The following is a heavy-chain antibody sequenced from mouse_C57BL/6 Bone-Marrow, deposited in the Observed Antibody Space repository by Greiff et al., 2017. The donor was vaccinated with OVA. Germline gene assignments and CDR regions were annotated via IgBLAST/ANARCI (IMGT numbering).Heavy chain of an antibody. Sequence: QVQLQQPGAELVKPGASVKVSCKASGYTFTSSWMHWVKQRPGQGLEWIGRIYPSDSDTNYNQKFKGKATLTADKSSSTAYMQLSSLTSEDSAVYYCAIGGLPPLAMDDWGKGTSVTVSS. D-gene: IGHD5-5*01. CDR2: IYPSDSDT. J-gene: IGHJ4*01. CDR1: GYTFTSSW. CDR3: AIGGLPPLAMDD. V-gene: IGHV1-74*01.